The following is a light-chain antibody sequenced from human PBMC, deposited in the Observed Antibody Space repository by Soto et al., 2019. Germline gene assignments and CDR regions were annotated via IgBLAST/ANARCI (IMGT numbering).Light chain of an antibody. J-gene: IGKJ5*01. V-gene: IGKV3-20*01. CDR1: QSVGRN. CDR2: GAS. CDR3: QQYAESPIT. Sequence: DIVLTQSPVTLSVSPGERATLSWMASQSVGRNLAWYQQKPGQAPRLLISGASIRATGCPARFSGSGSGTDFTLTISRLEPEDIAVFYCQQYAESPITFGQGTRLEIK.